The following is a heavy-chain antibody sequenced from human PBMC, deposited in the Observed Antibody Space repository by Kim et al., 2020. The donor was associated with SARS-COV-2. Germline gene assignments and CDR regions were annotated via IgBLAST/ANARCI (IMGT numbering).Heavy chain of an antibody. Sequence: GGSLRLSCAASGFTFSSYAMSWVRQAPGKGLEWVSAISGSGGSTYYADSVKGRFTISRDNSKNTLYLQMNSLRAEDTAVYYCAKHGDDYYDSSGYYYDYYYYGMDVWGQGTTVTVSS. J-gene: IGHJ6*02. CDR2: ISGSGGST. D-gene: IGHD3-22*01. V-gene: IGHV3-23*01. CDR1: GFTFSSYA. CDR3: AKHGDDYYDSSGYYYDYYYYGMDV.